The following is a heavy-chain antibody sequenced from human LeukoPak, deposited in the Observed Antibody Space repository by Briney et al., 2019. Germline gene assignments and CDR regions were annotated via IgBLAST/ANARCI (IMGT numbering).Heavy chain of an antibody. J-gene: IGHJ6*02. D-gene: IGHD3-16*01. CDR3: ARGGGLDV. Sequence: GGSLRLSCAASGFTFSSYAMSWVRQAPGKGLEWVASINHNGNVNYYVDSVKGRFTISRDNAKNSLYLQMSNLRAEDTAVYFCARGGGLDVWGQGATVTVSS. CDR1: GFTFSSYA. CDR2: INHNGNVN. V-gene: IGHV3-7*03.